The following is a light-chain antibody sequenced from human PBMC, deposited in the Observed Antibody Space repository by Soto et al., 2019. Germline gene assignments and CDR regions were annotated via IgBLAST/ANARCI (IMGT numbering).Light chain of an antibody. Sequence: QSALTKPASVSGSPGQSITISCTGTSSDVGGYNYVSWYQHHPGKAPKLMIYGVGNRPSGVSNRFSGPKSGNTASLTISGLQAEDEADYYCSLFTTSSTVVFGGGTKLTVL. CDR3: SLFTTSSTVV. V-gene: IGLV2-14*03. CDR2: GVG. J-gene: IGLJ2*01. CDR1: SSDVGGYNY.